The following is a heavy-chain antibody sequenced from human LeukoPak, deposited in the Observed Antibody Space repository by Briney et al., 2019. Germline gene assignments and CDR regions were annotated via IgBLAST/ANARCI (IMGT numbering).Heavy chain of an antibody. J-gene: IGHJ4*02. Sequence: SETLSLTCTVSGGSISSYYWSWIRQPPGKELEWIGYIYYSGSTNYNPSLKSRVTISIDTSKNQFSLKLSSVTAADTAVYYCASWATAGFDYWGQGTLVTVSS. CDR3: ASWATAGFDY. CDR1: GGSISSYY. D-gene: IGHD6-13*01. V-gene: IGHV4-59*01. CDR2: IYYSGST.